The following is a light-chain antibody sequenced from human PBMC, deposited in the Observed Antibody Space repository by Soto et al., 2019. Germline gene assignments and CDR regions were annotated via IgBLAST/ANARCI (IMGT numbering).Light chain of an antibody. Sequence: SYKLTQPPSVSVAPGQAATLTCGGVNIGGKSVHWYQLKTGQAPVLVVHDDNDRPSGIPDRFSGSNSGNTATLAISRVEAGDEADYYCQVWDSASDDRWVFGGGTQLTVL. CDR3: QVWDSASDDRWV. J-gene: IGLJ3*02. CDR2: DDN. V-gene: IGLV3-21*02. CDR1: NIGGKS.